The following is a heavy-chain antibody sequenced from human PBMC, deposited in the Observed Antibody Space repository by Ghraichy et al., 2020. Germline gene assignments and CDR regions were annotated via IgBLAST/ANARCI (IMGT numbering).Heavy chain of an antibody. CDR3: GRGVYYDSGGYPGPSDY. J-gene: IGHJ4*01. CDR2: IYNDDST. CDR1: GFTVSANY. D-gene: IGHD3-22*01. V-gene: IGHV3-53*01. Sequence: GGSLRLSCAASGFTVSANYMNWVRQAPGKGLEWVSLIYNDDSTYYADSVKGRFTISRDNSKNTLYLQMNSLRAEDTAVYFCGRGVYYDSGGYPGPSDYWGHGIIVPVSS.